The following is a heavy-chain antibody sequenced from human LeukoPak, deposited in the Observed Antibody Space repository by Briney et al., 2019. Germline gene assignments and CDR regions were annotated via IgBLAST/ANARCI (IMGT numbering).Heavy chain of an antibody. J-gene: IGHJ6*02. Sequence: GGSLRLSCAASGFTFSSYWMSWVRQAPGKGLEWVANIKQDGSEKYYVDSAKGRFTISRDNAKNSLYLQMNSLRAEDTAVYYCARGRLSYNWNYFNYYYYGMDVWGQGTTVTVSS. CDR3: ARGRLSYNWNYFNYYYYGMDV. D-gene: IGHD1-7*01. CDR2: IKQDGSEK. V-gene: IGHV3-7*01. CDR1: GFTFSSYW.